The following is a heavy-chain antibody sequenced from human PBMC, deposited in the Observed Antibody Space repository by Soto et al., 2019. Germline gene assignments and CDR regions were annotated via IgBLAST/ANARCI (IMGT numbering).Heavy chain of an antibody. CDR1: GFTFNTNA. V-gene: IGHV3-23*01. CDR3: TKDTGYLSMDA. Sequence: GGSLRLSCASSGFTFNTNAMSWVRQAPGKGLEWVSSISGTGSRTYYADSVKGRFTIARDNSKNTVSLQMNNLRAEDTGLYYCTKDTGYLSMDAWGQGTTVTVSS. CDR2: ISGTGSRT. D-gene: IGHD6-25*01. J-gene: IGHJ6*02.